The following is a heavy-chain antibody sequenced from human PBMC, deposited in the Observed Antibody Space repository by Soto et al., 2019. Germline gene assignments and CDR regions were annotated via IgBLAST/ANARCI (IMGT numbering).Heavy chain of an antibody. CDR2: MSHDGTE. Sequence: QVQLVESGGGVVQPGRSLRLSCAASGFNFNSYVMHWVRQAPGKGLEYVAFMSHDGTEYCVDSVRERFTVLRDDSRNTLHLEMNSLRVEDTAVYYCAREDESSGSAGTFRNWGQGTLVTVSP. D-gene: IGHD3-22*01. CDR1: GFNFNSYV. J-gene: IGHJ1*01. CDR3: AREDESSGSAGTFRN. V-gene: IGHV3-30-3*01.